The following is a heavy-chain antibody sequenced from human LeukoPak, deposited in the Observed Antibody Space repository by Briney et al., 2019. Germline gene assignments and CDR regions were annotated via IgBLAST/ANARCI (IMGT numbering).Heavy chain of an antibody. CDR3: ARGSTGQYYYYYDMDV. J-gene: IGHJ6*03. V-gene: IGHV3-33*01. D-gene: IGHD1-1*01. CDR2: IWYDGSNK. CDR1: GFTFNSYP. Sequence: GGSLRLSCAVSGFTFNSYPMHCVRQAPGKGLEWVAVIWYDGSNKYYPDSVRGRFTVSRDDSKNTLYLQMNSLRAEDTAVYYCARGSTGQYYYYYDMDVWGKGTTVTVSS.